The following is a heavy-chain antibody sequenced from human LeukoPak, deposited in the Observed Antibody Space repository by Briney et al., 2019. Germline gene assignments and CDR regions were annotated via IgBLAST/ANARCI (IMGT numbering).Heavy chain of an antibody. J-gene: IGHJ4*02. CDR2: INPNAGAT. D-gene: IGHD6-19*01. CDR3: ARDRVGSGWPRPYYFEV. V-gene: IGHV1-2*02. Sequence: GASVKVSCKASGYTLTSYYLHWERHAHGPGLEWMGWINPNAGATHSAQKYQGRITMTRDSSISTAYMDLSRLRSDDTAVYYCARDRVGSGWPRPYYFEVWGQGTLVTVSS. CDR1: GYTLTSYY.